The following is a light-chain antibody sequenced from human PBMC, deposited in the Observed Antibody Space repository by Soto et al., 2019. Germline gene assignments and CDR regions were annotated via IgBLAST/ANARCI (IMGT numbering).Light chain of an antibody. CDR3: QHYGSSWT. V-gene: IGKV3-20*01. CDR1: QNVYEY. CDR2: DAS. J-gene: IGKJ1*01. Sequence: EIELTQSPATLSLSPGERATLSCRASQNVYEYVAWYQQKPGQAPRLLIYDASTKSTGTPDRFSGSGSGPAFILTISRLEPEDFAVYYCQHYGSSWTFGQGTKVDIK.